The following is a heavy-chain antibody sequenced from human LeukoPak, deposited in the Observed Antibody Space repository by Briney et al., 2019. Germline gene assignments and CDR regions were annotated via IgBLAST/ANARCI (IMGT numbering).Heavy chain of an antibody. D-gene: IGHD6-13*01. CDR2: IDWDDGK. Sequence: SGPALVKPTQTLTLTCTFSGFSLTTSGMCVSWIRQPPGKALEWLARIDWDDGKYYSTSLRTRLTISKDTSKNQVVLTMTNMDPVDTATYYCARIRGSRYYFDYWGQGTLVTVSS. CDR3: ARIRGSRYYFDY. CDR1: GFSLTTSGMC. V-gene: IGHV2-70*11. J-gene: IGHJ4*02.